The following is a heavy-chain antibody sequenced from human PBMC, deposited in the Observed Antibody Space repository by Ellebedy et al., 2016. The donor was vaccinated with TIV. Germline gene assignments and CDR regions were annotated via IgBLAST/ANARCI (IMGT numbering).Heavy chain of an antibody. J-gene: IGHJ4*02. CDR2: IYYTGST. Sequence: MPSETLSLTCTSTVSGGSISSYYWSWIRQPPGKGLEWIGYIYYTGSTNYNPSLKSRLTISVDTSKNQFSLKLSSVTAADTAVYYCASGPNQYFFDYWGQGTLVTVSS. V-gene: IGHV4-59*01. CDR1: GGSISSYY. CDR3: ASGPNQYFFDY.